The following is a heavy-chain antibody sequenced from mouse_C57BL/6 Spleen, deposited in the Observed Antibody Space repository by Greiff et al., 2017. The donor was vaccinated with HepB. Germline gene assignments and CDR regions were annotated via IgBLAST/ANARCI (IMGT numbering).Heavy chain of an antibody. CDR1: GYTFTSYW. Sequence: QVQLQQPGAELVMPGASVKLSCKASGYTFTSYWMHWVKQRPGQGLEWIGEIDPSDSYTNYNQKFKGKSTLTVDKSSSTAYMQLSSLTSEDSAVYYCAIKWAYYDLDYWGQGTTLTVSS. D-gene: IGHD2-10*01. V-gene: IGHV1-69*01. CDR2: IDPSDSYT. J-gene: IGHJ2*01. CDR3: AIKWAYYDLDY.